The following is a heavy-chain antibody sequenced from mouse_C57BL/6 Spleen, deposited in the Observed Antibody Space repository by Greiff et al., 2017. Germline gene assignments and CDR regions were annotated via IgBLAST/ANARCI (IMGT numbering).Heavy chain of an antibody. V-gene: IGHV1-82*01. Sequence: QVQLQQSGPELVKPGASVKISCKASGYAFSSSWMNWVKQRPGKGLEWIGRIYPGDGDTNYTGKFKGKATLTADKSSSTAYMQLSSLTSEDAAVYFYARTHRYYYAMDYWGQGTSVTVSS. CDR3: ARTHRYYYAMDY. CDR1: GYAFSSSW. J-gene: IGHJ4*01. CDR2: IYPGDGDT.